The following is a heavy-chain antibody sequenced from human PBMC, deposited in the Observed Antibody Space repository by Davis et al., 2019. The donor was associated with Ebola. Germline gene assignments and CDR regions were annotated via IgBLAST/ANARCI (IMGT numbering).Heavy chain of an antibody. Sequence: GGSLRLSCAASGFTFDDYAMHWVRQAPGKGLEWVSGISWYSGSIGYADSVKGRFTISRDNAKNSLYLQMNSLRAEDTALYYCAKAMPGGLLGPWDYWGQGTLVTVSS. CDR3: AKAMPGGLLGPWDY. V-gene: IGHV3-9*01. J-gene: IGHJ4*02. CDR2: ISWYSGSI. D-gene: IGHD1-26*01. CDR1: GFTFDDYA.